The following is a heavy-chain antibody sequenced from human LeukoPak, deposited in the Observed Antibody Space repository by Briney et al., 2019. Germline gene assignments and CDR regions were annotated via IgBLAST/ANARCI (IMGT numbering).Heavy chain of an antibody. J-gene: IGHJ4*02. Sequence: ASVKVSCKASGYTFTSYGISWVRQAPGQGLEWMGWISAYNGNTNYAQKLQGRVTMTTDTSTSTAYMELRSLRSDDTAVYYCARSNYYDSSGYYGGVYWGQGTLVTVSS. CDR1: GYTFTSYG. D-gene: IGHD3-22*01. V-gene: IGHV1-18*01. CDR3: ARSNYYDSSGYYGGVY. CDR2: ISAYNGNT.